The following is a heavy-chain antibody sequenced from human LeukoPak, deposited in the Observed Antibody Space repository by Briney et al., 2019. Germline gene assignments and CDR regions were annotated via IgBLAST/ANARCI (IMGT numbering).Heavy chain of an antibody. Sequence: SETLSLTCTVSGGSISSGGYYWSWIRQHPGKGLEWIGYIYYSGSTYYNPSLKSRVTISVDTSKNQFSLKLSSVTAADTAVYYCARGRGVRLYCSSTSCPNWFDPWGQGTLVTVSS. J-gene: IGHJ5*02. CDR1: GGSISSGGYY. V-gene: IGHV4-31*03. D-gene: IGHD2-2*01. CDR2: IYYSGST. CDR3: ARGRGVRLYCSSTSCPNWFDP.